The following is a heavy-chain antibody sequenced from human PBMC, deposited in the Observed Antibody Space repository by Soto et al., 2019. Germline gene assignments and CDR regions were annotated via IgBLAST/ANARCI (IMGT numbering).Heavy chain of an antibody. Sequence: SVKVSCKASGGTFSSYAISWVRQAPGQGLEWMGGIIPIFGTANYAQKFQGRVTITADESTSTAYMELSSLRSEDTAVYYCARDGYNGAWFDPWGQGTLVTSP. CDR2: IIPIFGTA. V-gene: IGHV1-69*13. J-gene: IGHJ5*02. CDR1: GGTFSSYA. D-gene: IGHD5-12*01. CDR3: ARDGYNGAWFDP.